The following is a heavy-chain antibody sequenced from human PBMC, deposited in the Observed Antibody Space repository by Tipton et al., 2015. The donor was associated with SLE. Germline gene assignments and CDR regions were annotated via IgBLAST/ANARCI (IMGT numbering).Heavy chain of an antibody. D-gene: IGHD4-17*01. CDR2: ISSSSSYT. V-gene: IGHV3-11*05. Sequence: SLRLSCAASGFTFSDYYMSWIRQAPGKGLEWVSYISSSSSYTNYADSVKGRFTISRDNAKNSLYLQMNSLRAEDTAVYYCAGEAFATVTTGAFDYWGQGTVVTVSS. J-gene: IGHJ4*02. CDR1: GFTFSDYY. CDR3: AGEAFATVTTGAFDY.